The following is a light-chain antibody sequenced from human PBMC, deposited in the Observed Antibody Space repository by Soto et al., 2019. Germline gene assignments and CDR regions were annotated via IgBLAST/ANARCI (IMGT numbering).Light chain of an antibody. CDR2: DAS. CDR3: QQYHAWPRT. J-gene: IGKJ1*01. CDR1: QYISTN. V-gene: IGKV3-15*01. Sequence: ETVMTQSPATLSLSPGERATLSCRASQYISTNLAWYQQKPGLAPRLLLYDASARAADVPARFSGSGAGTEFTLTIARLQSDDSAVYYCQQYHAWPRTFGQGTKVDIK.